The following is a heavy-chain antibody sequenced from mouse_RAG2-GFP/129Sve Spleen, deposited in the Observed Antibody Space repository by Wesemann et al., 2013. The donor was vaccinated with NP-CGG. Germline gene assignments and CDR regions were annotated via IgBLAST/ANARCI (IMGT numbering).Heavy chain of an antibody. CDR1: GFNIKDTY. CDR3: ATLYYGSSSFAY. Sequence: EVQLQQSGAELVKPGASVKLSCTASGFNIKDTYMHWVKQRPEQGLEWIGRIDPANGNTKYDPKFQGKATITADTSSNTAYLQLSSLTSEDTAVYYCATLYYGSSSFAYWGQGTLVTVSA. V-gene: IGHV14-3*02. D-gene: IGHD1-1*01. CDR2: IDPANGNT. J-gene: IGHJ3*01.